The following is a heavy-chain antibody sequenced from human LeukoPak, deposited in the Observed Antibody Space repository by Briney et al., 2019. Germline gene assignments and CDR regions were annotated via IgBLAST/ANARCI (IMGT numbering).Heavy chain of an antibody. CDR1: GYTFTSYG. CDR2: ISAYNGNT. Sequence: ASVKVSCEASGYTFTSYGISWVRQAPGQGLEWMGWISAYNGNTNYAQKLQGRVTMTTDTSTSTAYMELRSLRSDDTAVYYCARGGYFPYYYYYGMDVWGQGTTVTVSS. V-gene: IGHV1-18*01. D-gene: IGHD2/OR15-2a*01. J-gene: IGHJ6*02. CDR3: ARGGYFPYYYYYGMDV.